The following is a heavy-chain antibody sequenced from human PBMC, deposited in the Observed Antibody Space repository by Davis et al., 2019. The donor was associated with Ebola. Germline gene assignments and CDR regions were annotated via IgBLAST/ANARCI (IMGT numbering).Heavy chain of an antibody. V-gene: IGHV3-74*01. D-gene: IGHD4-17*01. Sequence: GESLKISCAASGFTFTNYWMHWVRQAPGKGLVWVSRINSDGSSINYADSVQGRFTISRDNSKNALNLQMSSLRAEDTAVYYCAKANGYGDYIGYYGMDVWGQGTTVTVSS. CDR2: INSDGSSI. J-gene: IGHJ6*02. CDR3: AKANGYGDYIGYYGMDV. CDR1: GFTFTNYW.